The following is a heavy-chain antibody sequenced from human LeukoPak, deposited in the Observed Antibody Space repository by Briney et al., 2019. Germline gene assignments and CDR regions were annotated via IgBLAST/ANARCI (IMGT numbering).Heavy chain of an antibody. CDR3: ARVLVYGSGSYSDY. V-gene: IGHV3-53*01. CDR1: GFTVSSNY. Sequence: GGSLRLSCAASGFTVSSNYMSWVRQAPGKGLEWVSIIYSGGRTYYADSVKGRFTISRDNSKNMLYLQMNNLRAEDTAVYYCARVLVYGSGSYSDYWGQGTLVTVSS. CDR2: IYSGGRT. J-gene: IGHJ4*02. D-gene: IGHD3-10*01.